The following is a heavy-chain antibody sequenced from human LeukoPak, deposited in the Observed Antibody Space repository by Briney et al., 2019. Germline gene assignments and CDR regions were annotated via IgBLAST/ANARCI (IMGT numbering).Heavy chain of an antibody. CDR3: ARGGRGSSWFDN. CDR1: GFTFSSYW. V-gene: IGHV3-74*01. CDR2: INTDGSST. D-gene: IGHD6-13*01. Sequence: GGSLRLPCAASGFTFSSYWMHWVRQAPGKGLVWVSRINTDGSSTSYADSVKGRFTISRENAKNSLYLQMNSLRAGDTAVYYCARGGRGSSWFDNWGQGTLVTVSS. J-gene: IGHJ4*02.